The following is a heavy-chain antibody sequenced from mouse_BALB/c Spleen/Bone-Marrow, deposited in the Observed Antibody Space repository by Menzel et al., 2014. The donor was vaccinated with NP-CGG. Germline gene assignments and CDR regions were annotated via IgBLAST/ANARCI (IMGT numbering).Heavy chain of an antibody. V-gene: IGHV1-67*01. J-gene: IGHJ2*01. CDR1: GYTFTDYA. D-gene: IGHD1-1*01. CDR2: ISTYSGNT. CDR3: ASYYGSSYFDY. Sequence: VQLQQSGPELVRPGVSVKISCKGSGYTFTDYAMHWVKQSHAKSLEWIGAISTYSGNTNYNQKFKGKATLTVDKSSNPAYLELARLTSEDSAIYYCASYYGSSYFDYWGQGTTLTVSS.